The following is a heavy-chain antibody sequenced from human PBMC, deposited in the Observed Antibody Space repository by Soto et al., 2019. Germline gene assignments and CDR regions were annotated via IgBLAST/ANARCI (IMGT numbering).Heavy chain of an antibody. Sequence: LSLTCTVSGGSISSGGYYWSWIRQHPGKGLEWIGYIYYSGSTYYNPSLKSRVTISVDTSKNQFSLKLSSVTAADTAVYYCARVSQQQLVLWFDPWGQGTLVTVSS. D-gene: IGHD6-13*01. J-gene: IGHJ5*02. CDR2: IYYSGST. CDR1: GGSISSGGYY. V-gene: IGHV4-31*03. CDR3: ARVSQQQLVLWFDP.